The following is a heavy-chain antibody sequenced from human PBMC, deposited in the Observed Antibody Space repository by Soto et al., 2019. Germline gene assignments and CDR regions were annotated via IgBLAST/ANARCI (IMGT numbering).Heavy chain of an antibody. CDR3: AKDQTSSSGYYYYYYGMDV. V-gene: IGHV3-23*01. CDR1: GFTFSSYA. Sequence: GGSLRLSCAASGFTFSSYAMSWVRQAPGKGLEWVSAISGSGGSTYYAYSVKGRFTIARDNSKNTLYLQMNSLSAEDTAVYYCAKDQTSSSGYYYYYYGMDVWGQGTTVTVSS. D-gene: IGHD3-22*01. J-gene: IGHJ6*02. CDR2: ISGSGGST.